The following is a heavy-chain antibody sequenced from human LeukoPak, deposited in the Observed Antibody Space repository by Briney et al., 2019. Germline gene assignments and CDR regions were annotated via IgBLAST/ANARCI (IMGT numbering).Heavy chain of an antibody. CDR3: ARNFRGSSNYYGMDI. Sequence: GGSLRLSCAASGFTFSSYSMNWVRQAPGKGLEWVSSISSSSSYIYYADSVKGRFTISRDNAKNSLYLQMNSLRAEDTALYFCARNFRGSSNYYGMDIWGQGTTVTVSS. J-gene: IGHJ6*02. V-gene: IGHV3-21*04. D-gene: IGHD1-26*01. CDR1: GFTFSSYS. CDR2: ISSSSSYI.